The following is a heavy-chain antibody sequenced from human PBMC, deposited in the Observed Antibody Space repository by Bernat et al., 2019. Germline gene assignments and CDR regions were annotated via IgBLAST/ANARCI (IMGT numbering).Heavy chain of an antibody. CDR3: AKDSMNVHYDYGDHNTEYYFDY. CDR1: GLTFSDYA. D-gene: IGHD4-17*01. V-gene: IGHV3-NL1*01. CDR2: IYKDGSRK. J-gene: IGHJ4*02. Sequence: QVQLVESGGGLVQPGGSLRLSCAPSGLTFSDYAMPWVLQAPGKGLGWVSFIYKDGSRKTYADSVKGGFTISTDNAKNTLYLQMNSMRAEDTAVYYCAKDSMNVHYDYGDHNTEYYFDYWGQGTLVTVSS.